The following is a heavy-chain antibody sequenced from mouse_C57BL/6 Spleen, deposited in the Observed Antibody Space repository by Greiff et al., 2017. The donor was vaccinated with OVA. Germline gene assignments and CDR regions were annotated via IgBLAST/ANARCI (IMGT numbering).Heavy chain of an antibody. CDR1: GVDFSRYW. CDR3: ASHYTWFAY. J-gene: IGHJ3*01. CDR2: INPDSSTI. D-gene: IGHD2-12*01. V-gene: IGHV4-1*01. Sequence: EASGVDFSRYWMSWVRRAPGKGLEWIGEINPDSSTINYAPSLKDKFIISRDNAKNTLYLQMSKVRSEDTALYYCASHYTWFAYWGQGTLVTVSA.